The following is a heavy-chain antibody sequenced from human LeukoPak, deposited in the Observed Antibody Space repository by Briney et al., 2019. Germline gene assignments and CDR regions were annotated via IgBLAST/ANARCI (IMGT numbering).Heavy chain of an antibody. J-gene: IGHJ4*02. CDR1: GGSISSGGYY. Sequence: SETLSLTRTVSGGSISSGGYYWSWIRQHPGKGLEWIGYIYYSGSTYYNPSLKSRVTISVDTSKNQFSLKVNSVTAADTAVYYCARAYCTSTTCWGYFDYWGQGTLVTVSS. V-gene: IGHV4-31*03. CDR2: IYYSGST. D-gene: IGHD2-2*01. CDR3: ARAYCTSTTCWGYFDY.